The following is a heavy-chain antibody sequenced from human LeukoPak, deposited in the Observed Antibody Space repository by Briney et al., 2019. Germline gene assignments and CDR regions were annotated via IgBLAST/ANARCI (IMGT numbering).Heavy chain of an antibody. CDR2: ISYDGSNK. V-gene: IGHV3-30*18. J-gene: IGHJ4*02. CDR3: AKDRCFDY. Sequence: PGGSLRLSCAASGFTFSSYGMHWVRQAPGKGLEWVAVISYDGSNKYCADSVKGRFTISRDNSKNTLYLQMNSLRAEDTAVYYCAKDRCFDYWGQGTLVTVSS. CDR1: GFTFSSYG.